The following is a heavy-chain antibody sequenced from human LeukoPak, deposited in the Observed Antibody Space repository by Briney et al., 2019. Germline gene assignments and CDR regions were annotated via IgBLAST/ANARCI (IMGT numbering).Heavy chain of an antibody. CDR2: IKQGGSEK. Sequence: PGGSLRLSCAASGFTFSSYWMSWVRQAPGKGLEWVANIKQGGSEKYYVDSVKGRFTISRDDAKNSLYLQMNSLRAEDTAVYYCARIVATQYYYYMDVWGKGTTVTVSS. V-gene: IGHV3-7*01. CDR1: GFTFSSYW. CDR3: ARIVATQYYYYMDV. J-gene: IGHJ6*03. D-gene: IGHD5-12*01.